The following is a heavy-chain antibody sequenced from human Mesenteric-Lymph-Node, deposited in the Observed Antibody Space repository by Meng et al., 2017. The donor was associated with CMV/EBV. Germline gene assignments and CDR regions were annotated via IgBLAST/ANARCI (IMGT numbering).Heavy chain of an antibody. Sequence: GESLKISCAASGFTVSSNYMSWVRQAPGKGLEWVSVIYSGGSTYYADSVKGRFTISRDNSKNTLYLQMNSLRVEDTAVYYCAKDGVGATGNAFDIWGQGTMVTVSS. CDR1: GFTVSSNY. CDR3: AKDGVGATGNAFDI. J-gene: IGHJ3*02. V-gene: IGHV3-53*05. D-gene: IGHD1-26*01. CDR2: IYSGGST.